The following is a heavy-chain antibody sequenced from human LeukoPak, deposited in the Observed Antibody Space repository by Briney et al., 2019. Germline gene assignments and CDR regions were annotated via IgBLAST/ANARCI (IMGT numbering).Heavy chain of an antibody. CDR2: ISSSSNTI. Sequence: GGSLRLSCVASGLTFSSYSMNWVRQAPGKGLEWISYISSSSNTIYYADSVKGRFTISRDNAKNSLYLQMNSLRAEDTAVYYCAPGYCSSSSCFHYFDYWGQGTLVTVSS. J-gene: IGHJ4*02. V-gene: IGHV3-48*04. D-gene: IGHD2-2*01. CDR3: APGYCSSSSCFHYFDY. CDR1: GLTFSSYS.